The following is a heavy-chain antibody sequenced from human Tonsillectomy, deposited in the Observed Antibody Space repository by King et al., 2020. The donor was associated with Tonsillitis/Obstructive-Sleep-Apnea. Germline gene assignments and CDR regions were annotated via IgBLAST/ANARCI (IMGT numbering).Heavy chain of an antibody. CDR3: ARTYFYGSGSYW. CDR1: GFTFRSYS. Sequence: VKLVESGGALVQPGGSLRLSCAASGFTFRSYSMNWVRQAPGKGLEWISYISSSSSTIYYADSVRGRFTISRDNAENLLYLHMDSLRDEDTAVYYCARTYFYGSGSYWWGQGTLVTVSS. D-gene: IGHD3-10*01. J-gene: IGHJ4*02. V-gene: IGHV3-48*02. CDR2: ISSSSSTI.